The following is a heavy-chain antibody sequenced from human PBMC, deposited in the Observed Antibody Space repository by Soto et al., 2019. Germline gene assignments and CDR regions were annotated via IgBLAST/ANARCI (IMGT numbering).Heavy chain of an antibody. J-gene: IGHJ6*02. D-gene: IGHD3-3*01. CDR1: GYTFTSYY. Sequence: QVQLVQSGAEVKKPGASVKVSCKASGYTFTSYYMHWVRQAPGQGLEWMGIINPSGGSTSYAQKFQGRVTMTRDTPTSTVYMELSSLRSEDTAVYYCARAPYYDFWSGYRYGMDVWGQGTTVTVSS. V-gene: IGHV1-46*01. CDR3: ARAPYYDFWSGYRYGMDV. CDR2: INPSGGST.